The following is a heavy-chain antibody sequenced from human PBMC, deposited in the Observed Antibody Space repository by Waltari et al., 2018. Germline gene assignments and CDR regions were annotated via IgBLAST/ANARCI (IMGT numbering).Heavy chain of an antibody. CDR1: GFTFSSYS. Sequence: EVQLVESGGGLVKPGGSLRLSCAASGFTFSSYSMNWVLQAPGKGLEWVSSISSSSSYIYYADSVKGRFTISRDNAKNSLYLQMNSLRAEDTAVYYCARDSKDLRDSATFDYWGQGTLVTVSS. V-gene: IGHV3-21*03. CDR2: ISSSSSYI. J-gene: IGHJ4*02. CDR3: ARDSKDLRDSATFDY. D-gene: IGHD3-10*01.